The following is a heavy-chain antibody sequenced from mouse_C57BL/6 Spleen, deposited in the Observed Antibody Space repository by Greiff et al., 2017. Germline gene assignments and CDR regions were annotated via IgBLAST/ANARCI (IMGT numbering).Heavy chain of an antibody. V-gene: IGHV3-6*01. D-gene: IGHD5-1*01. CDR3: ARGSTPYWYFDV. CDR2: ISYDGSN. Sequence: EVKVEESGPGLVKPSQSLSLTCSVTGYSITSGYYWNWIRQFPGNKLEWMGYISYDGSNNYNPSLKNRISITRDTSKNQFFLKLNSVTTEDTATYYCARGSTPYWYFDVWGTGTTVTVSS. J-gene: IGHJ1*03. CDR1: GYSITSGYY.